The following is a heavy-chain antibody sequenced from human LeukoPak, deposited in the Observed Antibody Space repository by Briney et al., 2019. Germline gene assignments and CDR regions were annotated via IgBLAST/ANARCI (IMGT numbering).Heavy chain of an antibody. D-gene: IGHD3-3*01. J-gene: IGHJ3*02. Sequence: GGSLRLSCAASGFTVSSNYMSWVRQAPGKGLEWVSVIYSGGSTYYADSVKGRFTISRDNSKNTLYLQMNSLRAEDTAVYYCARDQSRITILGVVKNAFDIWGQGTMVTVSS. CDR1: GFTVSSNY. V-gene: IGHV3-66*01. CDR3: ARDQSRITILGVVKNAFDI. CDR2: IYSGGST.